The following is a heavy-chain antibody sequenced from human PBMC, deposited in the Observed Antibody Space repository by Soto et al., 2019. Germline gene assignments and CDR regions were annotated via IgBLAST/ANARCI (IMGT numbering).Heavy chain of an antibody. D-gene: IGHD2-15*01. J-gene: IGHJ3*01. CDR1: GFTFSSHA. CDR3: AKGPRRYCSGGSCSYEPEPFGV. V-gene: IGHV3-23*01. CDR2: ISGGGGST. Sequence: GGSLRLSCAASGFTFSSHAMSWVRQVPGKGLEWVSGISGGGGSTYYADSVKGRFTISRDNSRNTLYLKMNSLRAEDTAVYYCAKGPRRYCSGGSCSYEPEPFGVWGQGTMVTVSS.